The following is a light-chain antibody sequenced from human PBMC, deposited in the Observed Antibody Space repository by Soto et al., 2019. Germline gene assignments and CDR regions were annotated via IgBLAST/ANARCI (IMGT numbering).Light chain of an antibody. Sequence: QSALTQPASVSGSPGQSITISCTGTSSDVGSYNLVSWYQQHPGKGPKLMTYEVSKRPSGVSNRFSGSKSGNTASLTISGLQAEDEADYYCCSYAGSSTLVFGGGTKLTVL. J-gene: IGLJ2*01. CDR3: CSYAGSSTLV. CDR1: SSDVGSYNL. CDR2: EVS. V-gene: IGLV2-23*02.